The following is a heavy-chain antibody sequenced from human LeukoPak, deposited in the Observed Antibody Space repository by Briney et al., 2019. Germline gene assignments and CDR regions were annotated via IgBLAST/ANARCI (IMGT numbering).Heavy chain of an antibody. CDR1: GYTFTGYY. CDR3: ARAQSYYDY. V-gene: IGHV1-46*01. CDR2: INPSGDSA. J-gene: IGHJ4*02. Sequence: ASVKVSCKASGYTFTGYYMHWVRQAPGQGLEWMGIINPSGDSAIYAQNFQGRVTMTRDTSTTTVYMELSSLRSEDTAVYYCARAQSYYDYWGQGTLVTVSS.